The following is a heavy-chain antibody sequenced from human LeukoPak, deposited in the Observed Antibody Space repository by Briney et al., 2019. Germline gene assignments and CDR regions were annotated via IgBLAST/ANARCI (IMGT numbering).Heavy chain of an antibody. Sequence: PSETLSLTCAVYGGSFSGYYWSWIRQPPGKGLEWIGEINHSGSTNYNPSLKSRVTISVDTSKNQFSLKLSSVTAADTAVYYCARVHGRGIVVVITDAFDIWGQGTMVTVSS. CDR2: INHSGST. CDR3: ARVHGRGIVVVITDAFDI. J-gene: IGHJ3*02. CDR1: GGSFSGYY. V-gene: IGHV4-34*01. D-gene: IGHD3-22*01.